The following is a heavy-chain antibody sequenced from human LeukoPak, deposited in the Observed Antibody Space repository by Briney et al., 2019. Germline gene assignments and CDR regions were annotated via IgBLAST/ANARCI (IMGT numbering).Heavy chain of an antibody. CDR2: INTNTGNP. D-gene: IGHD3-16*02. CDR1: GYTFTSYA. CDR3: ARDLMITFGGVIAYTTTFDY. V-gene: IGHV7-4-1*02. Sequence: ASVKVSCKASGYTFTSYAMNWVRQAPGQGLEWMGWINTNTGNPTYAQGFTGRFVFSLDTSVSTAYLQISSLKAEDTAVYYCARDLMITFGGVIAYTTTFDYWGQGTLVTVSS. J-gene: IGHJ4*02.